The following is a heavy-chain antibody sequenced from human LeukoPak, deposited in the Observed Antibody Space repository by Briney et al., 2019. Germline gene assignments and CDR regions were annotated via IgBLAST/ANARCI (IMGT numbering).Heavy chain of an antibody. CDR1: GFTFSSYW. CDR2: INSDGSST. Sequence: GGSLRLSCAASGFTFSSYWMHWVRHAPGKGLVWVSRINSDGSSTSYADSVKGRFTISRDNAKNTLYLQMNSLRAEDTAVYYCARGLVGATDYYYYGMDVWGQGTTVTVSS. D-gene: IGHD1-26*01. V-gene: IGHV3-74*01. CDR3: ARGLVGATDYYYYGMDV. J-gene: IGHJ6*02.